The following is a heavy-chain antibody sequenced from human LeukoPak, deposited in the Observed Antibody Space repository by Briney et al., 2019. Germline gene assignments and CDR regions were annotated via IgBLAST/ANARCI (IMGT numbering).Heavy chain of an antibody. D-gene: IGHD6-6*01. CDR3: GRSRYSSASKDV. Sequence: GGSLRLSCSASGFTFSSYWMHRVRQAPGKGLGWVSCINGDGSRTNYAGSVKGRFTISQDNGKNALDLQMNSLRADDTAVYYCGRSRYSSASKDVWGKGSKVSVCS. CDR1: GFTFSSYW. V-gene: IGHV3-74*01. J-gene: IGHJ6*04. CDR2: INGDGSRT.